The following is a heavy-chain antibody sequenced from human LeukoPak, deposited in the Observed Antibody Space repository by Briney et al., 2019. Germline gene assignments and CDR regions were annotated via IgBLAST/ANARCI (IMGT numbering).Heavy chain of an antibody. J-gene: IGHJ4*02. V-gene: IGHV1-46*01. D-gene: IGHD1-26*01. CDR3: TRPKDSGSHLFLFDY. CDR2: INPSDGST. Sequence: ASVKVSCKPSGYTLTSYYMHWVRHAPGQGLEWMGIINPSDGSTNYEQKFQGRVTMTKDRSRNTDYLELSSLRSEDTAVYYCTRPKDSGSHLFLFDYWGQGTLVTVSS. CDR1: GYTLTSYY.